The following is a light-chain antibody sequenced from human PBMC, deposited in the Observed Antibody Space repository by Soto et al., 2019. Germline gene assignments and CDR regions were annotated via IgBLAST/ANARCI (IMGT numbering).Light chain of an antibody. Sequence: EIVLTQSPGTLSLSPGEKATLSCRASQSVRSYLVWYQQKPGQAPRLVMYGASNRATGIPDRFSGSGSGTDFTLTISRLEPEDFAVYYCQQYSVSPLSFGGGTKVDIK. J-gene: IGKJ4*02. CDR2: GAS. CDR3: QQYSVSPLS. CDR1: QSVRSY. V-gene: IGKV3-20*01.